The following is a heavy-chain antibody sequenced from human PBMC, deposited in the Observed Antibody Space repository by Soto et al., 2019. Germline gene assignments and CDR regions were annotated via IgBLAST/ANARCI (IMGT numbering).Heavy chain of an antibody. J-gene: IGHJ4*02. CDR1: SGSFSGHY. CDR3: AGGYSAVGAY. CDR2: IDHSGST. V-gene: IGHV4-34*01. D-gene: IGHD2-21*01. Sequence: SETLSLTCAVFSGSFSGHYWSWIRQPPGKGLEWIGEIDHSGSTNYNPSLKSRITISVDTSKNQFSLKLTSLTAADTAVYYCAGGYSAVGAYWGQGTLVTVSS.